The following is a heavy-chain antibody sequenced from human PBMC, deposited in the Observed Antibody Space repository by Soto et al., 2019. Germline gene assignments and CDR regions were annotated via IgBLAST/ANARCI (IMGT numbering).Heavy chain of an antibody. J-gene: IGHJ4*02. CDR1: VFSVTSSGVG. V-gene: IGHV2-5*02. CDR3: AHASGWVFNH. Sequence: QIILKASVPTLVKPTQTLTLTCSFSVFSVTSSGVGVGWVRQPPGTALEWLAFIYWDDDKRYSPSLGRRLKTTNDATKTQVVLTMTNTDPVDTGTYFWAHASGWVFNHWGQGTLVTVSS. D-gene: IGHD6-19*01. CDR2: IYWDDDK.